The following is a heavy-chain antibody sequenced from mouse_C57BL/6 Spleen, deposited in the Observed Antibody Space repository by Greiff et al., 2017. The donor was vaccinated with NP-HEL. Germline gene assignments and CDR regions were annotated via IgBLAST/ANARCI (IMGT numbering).Heavy chain of an antibody. CDR1: GFSLTSYG. J-gene: IGHJ4*01. CDR3: ARTGTRAMDY. D-gene: IGHD4-1*01. CDR2: IWGVGST. V-gene: IGHV2-6*01. Sequence: VQGVESGPGLVAPSQSLSITCTVSGFSLTSYGVDWVRQSPGKRLEWLGVIWGVGSTNYNSALKSRLSISKDNSNSQVFLKMNSLQTDDTAMYYCARTGTRAMDYWGQGTSVTVSS.